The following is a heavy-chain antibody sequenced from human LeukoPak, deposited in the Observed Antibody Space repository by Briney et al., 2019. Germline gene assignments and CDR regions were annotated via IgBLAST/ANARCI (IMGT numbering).Heavy chain of an antibody. V-gene: IGHV3-23*01. CDR1: GLTFSSYA. CDR3: AKGSSGPDY. D-gene: IGHD1-26*01. Sequence: GGSLRLSCAASGLTFSSYAMSWVRQAPGQGLEWFSSISESGRSTYYADTVKGRFTISRDNSKNTLYLQMNSLRAEDTALYYCAKGSSGPDYWGLGTPVTVSS. J-gene: IGHJ4*02. CDR2: ISESGRST.